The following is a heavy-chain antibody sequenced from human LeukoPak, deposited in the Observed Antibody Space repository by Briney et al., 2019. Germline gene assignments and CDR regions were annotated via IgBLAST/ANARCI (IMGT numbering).Heavy chain of an antibody. D-gene: IGHD3-9*01. CDR3: ARKGPGAYYDILTGLTDAFDI. Sequence: GASLKISCKGAGYSFTSYWIGWVRQMPGQGLEWMGIIYPGDSDTRYSPSFQGQVTISADKSISTAYLQWSSLKASDTAMYYCARKGPGAYYDILTGLTDAFDIWGQGTMVTVSS. J-gene: IGHJ3*02. CDR1: GYSFTSYW. V-gene: IGHV5-51*01. CDR2: IYPGDSDT.